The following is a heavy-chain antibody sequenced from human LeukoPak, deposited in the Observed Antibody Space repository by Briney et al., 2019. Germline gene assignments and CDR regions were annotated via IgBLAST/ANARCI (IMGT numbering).Heavy chain of an antibody. CDR3: ATFSVHCSGGSCHQYGLDV. D-gene: IGHD2-15*01. CDR2: ISSSSGSI. CDR1: GSTFSSYS. V-gene: IGHV3-21*01. Sequence: GGSLILPCAASGSTFSSYSMNWVRQAPGKGLEWVSSISSSSGSIYYADSVKGRFTISRDNAKNSLYLQMNSLRADDTAVYYCATFSVHCSGGSCHQYGLDVWGQGTTVTVSS. J-gene: IGHJ6*01.